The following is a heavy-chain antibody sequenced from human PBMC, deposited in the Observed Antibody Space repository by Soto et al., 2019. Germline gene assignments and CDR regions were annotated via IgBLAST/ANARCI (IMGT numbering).Heavy chain of an antibody. Sequence: GASVKVSCRASWCTLSSYAISWVRQSPVQGLEWMGGIIPIFRTANYAQKFQGRVTSTADESTSTAYMELSSLRPEDTAVYYCERSRGYSAYDYGLYYYYYGMDVWGQGTTVT. D-gene: IGHD5-12*01. J-gene: IGHJ6*02. V-gene: IGHV1-69*13. CDR3: ERSRGYSAYDYGLYYYYYGMDV. CDR1: WCTLSSYA. CDR2: IIPIFRTA.